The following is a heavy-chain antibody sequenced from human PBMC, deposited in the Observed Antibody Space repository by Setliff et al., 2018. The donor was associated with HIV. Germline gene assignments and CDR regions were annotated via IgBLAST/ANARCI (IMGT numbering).Heavy chain of an antibody. CDR2: ITYSGSA. J-gene: IGHJ4*02. Sequence: SETLSLTCIVSGDSVTGYHWNWIRQPAGQGLEWIGYITYSGSAYYNPSLKSRVTISIDTSNNQISLRLSSVTAADTAMYYCVRDDYGYNGKGFDYWGPGTLVTVSS. CDR1: GDSVTGYH. D-gene: IGHD4-17*01. V-gene: IGHV4-59*06. CDR3: VRDDYGYNGKGFDY.